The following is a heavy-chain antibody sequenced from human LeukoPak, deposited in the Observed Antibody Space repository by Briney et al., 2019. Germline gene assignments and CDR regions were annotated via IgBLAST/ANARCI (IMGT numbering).Heavy chain of an antibody. CDR3: ARVRLLWFGEGNKNYYMDV. J-gene: IGHJ6*03. Sequence: GGSLRLSCAASGFTFSNYAMSWVRQAPGKGLEWVSAISSSSSYIYYADSVKGRFTISRDNAKNSLYLQMNSLRSDDTAVYYCARVRLLWFGEGNKNYYMDVWGKGTTVTVSS. CDR2: ISSSSSYI. V-gene: IGHV3-21*04. CDR1: GFTFSNYA. D-gene: IGHD3-10*01.